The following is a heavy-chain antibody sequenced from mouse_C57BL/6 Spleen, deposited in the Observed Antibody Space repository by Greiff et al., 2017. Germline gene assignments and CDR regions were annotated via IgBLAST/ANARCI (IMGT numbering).Heavy chain of an antibody. CDR2: IYWDDDK. Sequence: QVTLKESGPGILQSSQTLSLTCSFSGFSLSTSGMGVSWIRQPSGKGLEWLAHIYWDDDKRDNPSLKSRLTISKDTSRNQVFLKITSVDTADTATYYCARKRPGGNYEEAMDYWGQGTSVTVSS. V-gene: IGHV8-12*01. J-gene: IGHJ4*01. D-gene: IGHD2-1*01. CDR3: ARKRPGGNYEEAMDY. CDR1: GFSLSTSGMG.